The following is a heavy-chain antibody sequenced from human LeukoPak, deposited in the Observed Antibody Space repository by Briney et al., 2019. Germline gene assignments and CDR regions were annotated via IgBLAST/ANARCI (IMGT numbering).Heavy chain of an antibody. Sequence: GGSLRLSCAASGNYWMHWVRQAPGTGLVWVSHINSDGSWTSCADSVKGRFTISKDNAKNTVYLQMNSLRAEDTAVYYCVSFYETYWGRGTLVTVSS. CDR3: VSFYETY. CDR1: GNYW. J-gene: IGHJ4*02. D-gene: IGHD2/OR15-2a*01. V-gene: IGHV3-74*01. CDR2: INSDGSWT.